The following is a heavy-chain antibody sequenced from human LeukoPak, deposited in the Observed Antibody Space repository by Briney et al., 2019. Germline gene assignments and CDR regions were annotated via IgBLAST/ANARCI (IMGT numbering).Heavy chain of an antibody. Sequence: SETLSLTCTVSGGSISSGGYYWSWIRQPPGKGLEWIGYIYYSGSTNYNPSLKSRVTISVDTSKNQFSLKLSSVTAADTAVYYCARVGNYGSGSYPTHWGQGTLVTVSS. V-gene: IGHV4-61*08. J-gene: IGHJ4*02. CDR1: GGSISSGGYY. D-gene: IGHD3-10*01. CDR3: ARVGNYGSGSYPTH. CDR2: IYYSGST.